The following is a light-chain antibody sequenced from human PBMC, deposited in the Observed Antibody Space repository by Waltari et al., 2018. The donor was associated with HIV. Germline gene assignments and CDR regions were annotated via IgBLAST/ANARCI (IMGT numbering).Light chain of an antibody. J-gene: IGKJ1*01. CDR2: SAS. CDR3: QQYYSSSA. CDR1: QSISTW. V-gene: IGKV1-5*03. Sequence: RVTISCRASQSISTWMAWYQQKPGRAPSLLIYSASTLESGVPSRFSGSGSGTEFTLTINSLQPDDFATYYCQQYYSSSAFGQGTKVEIK.